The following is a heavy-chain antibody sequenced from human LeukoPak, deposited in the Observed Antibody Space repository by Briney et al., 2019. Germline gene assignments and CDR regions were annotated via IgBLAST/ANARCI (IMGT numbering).Heavy chain of an antibody. CDR1: GGSIGRYY. V-gene: IGHV4-59*01. J-gene: IGHJ6*02. CDR2: IYYSGTT. CDR3: AREDPQTRVPEGMDV. Sequence: SETLSLTCTGSGGSIGRYYWSWIRQSPAKGLEWIGYIYYSGTTNYNPSLKSRVTISVDTSKNQFSLKLSSVTAADTAVYYCAREDPQTRVPEGMDVWGQGTTVTVSS. D-gene: IGHD4/OR15-4a*01.